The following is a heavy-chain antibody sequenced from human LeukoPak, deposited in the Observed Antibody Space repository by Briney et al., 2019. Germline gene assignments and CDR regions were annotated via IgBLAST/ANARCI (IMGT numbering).Heavy chain of an antibody. V-gene: IGHV1-69*13. D-gene: IGHD5-18*01. Sequence: ASVKVSCKASGDTFSSYAISWVRQAPGQGLEWMGGIIPIFGTANYAQKFQGRVTITADESTSTAYMELSSLRSEDTAVYYCARDTAMGSGYWGQGTLVTVSS. J-gene: IGHJ4*02. CDR2: IIPIFGTA. CDR3: ARDTAMGSGY. CDR1: GDTFSSYA.